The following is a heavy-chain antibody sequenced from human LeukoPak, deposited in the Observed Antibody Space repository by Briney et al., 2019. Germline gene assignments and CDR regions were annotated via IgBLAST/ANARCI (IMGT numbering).Heavy chain of an antibody. V-gene: IGHV3-30-3*01. J-gene: IGHJ4*02. CDR1: GFTFSNYA. CDR2: VSDDGSYK. D-gene: IGHD5-24*01. Sequence: GGSLRLSCAASGFTFSNYAMHWVRQAPGKGLEWVAVVSDDGSYKNHADSVKGRFTISRDNSKNTLYLQMNSLRGEDAAVYYCARDLRSLEYWGQGTLVTVSS. CDR3: ARDLRSLEY.